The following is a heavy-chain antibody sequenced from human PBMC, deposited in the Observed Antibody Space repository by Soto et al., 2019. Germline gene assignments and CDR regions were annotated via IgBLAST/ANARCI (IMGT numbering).Heavy chain of an antibody. CDR3: ATGRGVRGVIITTYYYYGLDV. D-gene: IGHD3-10*01. V-gene: IGHV4-34*01. CDR2: INPSGST. J-gene: IGHJ6*02. Sequence: SETLSLTCAVYGGSFSGYYWSWIRQPPGKGLEWIGEINPSGSTNYNPSLKSRVTISVDTSKNQFSLKLGSVSAADTAVYYCATGRGVRGVIITTYYYYGLDVWGQGTTVTVSS. CDR1: GGSFSGYY.